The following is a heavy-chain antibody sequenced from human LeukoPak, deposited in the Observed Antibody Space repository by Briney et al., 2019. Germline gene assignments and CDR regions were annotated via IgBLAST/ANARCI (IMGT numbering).Heavy chain of an antibody. CDR2: IYPGDSDT. CDR1: GYSFTSYW. D-gene: IGHD1-7*01. Sequence: HGESLKISCKGSGYSFTSYWIGWVRQMPGKGLEWMGIIYPGDSDTRYSPSFQGQVTISADKSISTAYLQWSSLKASDTAMYYCARRKNWNYGIIDYWGQGTLVTVST. CDR3: ARRKNWNYGIIDY. J-gene: IGHJ4*02. V-gene: IGHV5-51*01.